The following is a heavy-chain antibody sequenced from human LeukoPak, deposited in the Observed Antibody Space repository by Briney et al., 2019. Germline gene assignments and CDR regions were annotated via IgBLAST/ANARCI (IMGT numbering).Heavy chain of an antibody. V-gene: IGHV3-48*03. J-gene: IGHJ6*02. CDR3: ARDLYSSGWYPGYYYYGMDV. CDR1: GFTFSSYE. CDR2: ISSSGSTI. D-gene: IGHD6-19*01. Sequence: PGGSLRLSCAASGFTFSSYEMNWVRQAPGKGLEWVSYISSSGSTIYYADSVKGRFTISRDNAKDSLYLQMNSLRAEDTAVYYCARDLYSSGWYPGYYYYGMDVWGQGTTVTVSS.